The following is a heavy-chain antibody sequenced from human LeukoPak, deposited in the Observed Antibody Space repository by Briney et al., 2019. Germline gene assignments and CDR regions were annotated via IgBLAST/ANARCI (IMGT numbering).Heavy chain of an antibody. J-gene: IGHJ4*02. CDR3: ARDYYDSSGWAFDY. CDR2: IYHSGST. V-gene: IGHV4-4*02. CDR1: GGSISSSNW. D-gene: IGHD3-22*01. Sequence: SETLSLTCAVSGGSISSSNWWSWVRQPPGKGLEWIGEIYHSGSTNYNPSLKSRVTISVDKSKNQFSLKLSSVTAADTAVYYCARDYYDSSGWAFDYWGQGTLVTVSS.